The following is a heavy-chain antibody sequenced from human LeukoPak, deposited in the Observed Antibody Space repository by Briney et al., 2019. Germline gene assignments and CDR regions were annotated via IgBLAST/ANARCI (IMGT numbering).Heavy chain of an antibody. CDR3: ARDSFNDFWSGYYRGGFDP. Sequence: PGGTLRLSCAASGFTVSSYGMSWVRQAPGKGLEWVSSISSSSSYIYYADSVKGRFTISRGNAKNSLYLQMNSLRAEDTAVYYCARDSFNDFWSGYYRGGFDPWGQGTLVTVSS. D-gene: IGHD3-3*01. CDR1: GFTVSSYG. V-gene: IGHV3-21*01. CDR2: ISSSSSYI. J-gene: IGHJ5*02.